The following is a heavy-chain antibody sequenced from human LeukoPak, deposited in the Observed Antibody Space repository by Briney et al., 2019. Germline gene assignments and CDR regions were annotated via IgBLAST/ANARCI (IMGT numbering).Heavy chain of an antibody. V-gene: IGHV3-23*01. J-gene: IGHJ4*02. Sequence: GGSLRLSCSASGFTFSSYAMSWVRQVPGKGLELVSGIPATGGGTYYSGSVEGRFTISRDNSKNTLYLQMNSLRVEDTAVYYCAKEWAVAGTPILDYWGQGTLVTVSS. CDR3: AKEWAVAGTPILDY. D-gene: IGHD6-19*01. CDR2: IPATGGGT. CDR1: GFTFSSYA.